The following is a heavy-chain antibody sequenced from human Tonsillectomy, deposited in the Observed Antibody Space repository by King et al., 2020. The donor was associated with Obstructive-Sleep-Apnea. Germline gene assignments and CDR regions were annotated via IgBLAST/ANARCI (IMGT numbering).Heavy chain of an antibody. J-gene: IGHJ5*02. CDR2: INHSGNT. Sequence: VQLQQWGAGLLKPSETLSLTCAVYGGSFSDYYWSWIRQPPGKWLDWIGEINHSGNTNYNPALKRRVTISADTSNNQFSLKLSSVTAADPAVYYCARGSGAAAVNWLDPWGQGTLVTVSS. CDR1: GGSFSDYY. CDR3: ARGSGAAAVNWLDP. D-gene: IGHD6-13*01. V-gene: IGHV4-34*01.